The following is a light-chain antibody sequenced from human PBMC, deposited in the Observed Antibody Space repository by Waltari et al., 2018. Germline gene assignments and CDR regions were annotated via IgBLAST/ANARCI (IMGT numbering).Light chain of an antibody. CDR3: QHYVRLPVT. V-gene: IGKV3-20*01. CDR2: GAS. CDR1: QSISGA. J-gene: IGKJ1*01. Sequence: EIVLTQSPGTLSLSPGERATLPCRASQSISGALAWYQQKPGQAPRLLIYGASNRATGIPARFSGSGSGTDFSLTVSRLEPEDFAVYYCQHYVRLPVTFGQGTRVEI.